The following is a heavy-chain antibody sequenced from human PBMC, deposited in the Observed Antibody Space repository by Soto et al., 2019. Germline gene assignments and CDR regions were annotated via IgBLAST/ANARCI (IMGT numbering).Heavy chain of an antibody. CDR1: GFTFTSSA. CDR2: IVVGSGNT. D-gene: IGHD3-22*01. J-gene: IGHJ4*02. Sequence: SVKVSCKASGFTFTSSAVQWVRQARGQRLEWIGWIVVGSGNTNYAQKFQERVTITRDMSTSTAYMELSSLRSEDTAVYYRAAPPDYYDSSGYYRDYWGQGTLVTVSS. CDR3: AAPPDYYDSSGYYRDY. V-gene: IGHV1-58*01.